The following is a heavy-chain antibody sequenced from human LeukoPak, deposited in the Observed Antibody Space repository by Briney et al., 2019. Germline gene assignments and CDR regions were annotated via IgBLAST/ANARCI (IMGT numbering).Heavy chain of an antibody. D-gene: IGHD2-15*01. Sequence: ASVNVSCMDSGGTFSIYAISWVRQAPGQGLEWMGGIIPIFGTANYAQKFQGRVTITADESTDTAYMELNSLRSEGKGVYYCAKDQRARGLAPWGQGTLVTVSS. CDR3: AKDQRARGLAP. J-gene: IGHJ5*02. V-gene: IGHV1-69*01. CDR1: GGTFSIYA. CDR2: IIPIFGTA.